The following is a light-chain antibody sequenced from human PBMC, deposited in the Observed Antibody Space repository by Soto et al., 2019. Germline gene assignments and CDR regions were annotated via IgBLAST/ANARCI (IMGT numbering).Light chain of an antibody. V-gene: IGKV1D-12*01. J-gene: IGKJ4*01. Sequence: DIQMTQSPSSVSASVGDRVTITCRASQGISNWLAWYQQKPGKAPKLLISAASTLQSGVPSRFGGSGSETDFTLTISSLQPGDSATYYCQQAYRFPLTFGGGTKVDIK. CDR2: AAS. CDR3: QQAYRFPLT. CDR1: QGISNW.